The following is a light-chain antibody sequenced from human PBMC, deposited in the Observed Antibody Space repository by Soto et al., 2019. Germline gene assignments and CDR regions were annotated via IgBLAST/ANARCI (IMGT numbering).Light chain of an antibody. J-gene: IGKJ5*01. CDR2: GAS. V-gene: IGKV3-20*01. CDR1: QSVSGSY. CDR3: QQYVGSAGIT. Sequence: EIVLTQSPGTLSLSPGERATLSCRASQSVSGSYLAWYQQKPDQAPKLVIHGASSRAAGIPDRFNGTGSGTDFTLTISRLEPEDFAVYYCQQYVGSAGITFGQGTRLEIK.